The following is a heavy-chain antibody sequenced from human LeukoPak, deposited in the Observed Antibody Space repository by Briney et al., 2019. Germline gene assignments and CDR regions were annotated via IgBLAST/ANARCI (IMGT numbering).Heavy chain of an antibody. V-gene: IGHV3-20*01. CDR1: GFTFDDYG. D-gene: IGHD3-22*01. Sequence: GGSLRLSCAASGFTFDDYGMSWVRQAPGKGLEWVSGINWNGGSTGYADSVKGRFTISRDNVKNSLYLQMNSLRAEDTALYHCARSRGSGYYDYWGQGTLVTVSS. CDR3: ARSRGSGYYDY. CDR2: INWNGGST. J-gene: IGHJ4*02.